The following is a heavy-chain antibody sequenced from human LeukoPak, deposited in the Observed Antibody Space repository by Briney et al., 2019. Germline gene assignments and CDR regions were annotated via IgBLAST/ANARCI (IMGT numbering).Heavy chain of an antibody. CDR2: IYYSGGT. V-gene: IGHV4-31*03. Sequence: SETLSLTCTVSGGSISSGGYDWSWIRQHPGKGLEWIGYIYYSGGTYYNPSLKSRVTISVDTSKNQFSLKLSSVTAADTAVYYCARVYGSGSYSNYFDYWGQGTLVTVSS. J-gene: IGHJ4*02. D-gene: IGHD3-10*01. CDR3: ARVYGSGSYSNYFDY. CDR1: GGSISSGGYD.